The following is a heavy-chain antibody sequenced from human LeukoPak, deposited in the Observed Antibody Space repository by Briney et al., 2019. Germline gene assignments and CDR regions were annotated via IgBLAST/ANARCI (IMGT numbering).Heavy chain of an antibody. J-gene: IGHJ4*02. CDR1: GFTFDDYA. Sequence: GGSLRLSCAASGFTFDDYAMHWVRQAPGKGLEWVSLISWDGGSTYYADSVKGRFTISRGNSKNSLYLQMNSLRAEDTALYYCAKPSYYYDSSGYLLDYWGQGTLVTVSS. CDR3: AKPSYYYDSSGYLLDY. D-gene: IGHD3-22*01. CDR2: ISWDGGST. V-gene: IGHV3-43D*03.